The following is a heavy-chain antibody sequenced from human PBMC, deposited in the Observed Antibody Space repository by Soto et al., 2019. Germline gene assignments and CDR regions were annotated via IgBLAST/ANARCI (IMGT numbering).Heavy chain of an antibody. J-gene: IGHJ5*02. CDR1: GFTFSSYS. D-gene: IGHD5-18*01. CDR3: ARIPVDTSMIYWLDP. CDR2: ISSSSSYI. V-gene: IGHV3-21*04. Sequence: PGGSLRLSCAASGFTFSSYSMNWVRQAPGKGLEWVSSISSSSSYIYYADSVKGRFTISRDNAKNLFSLKLTSVTAADTAVYYCARIPVDTSMIYWLDPWGQGTLVTVSS.